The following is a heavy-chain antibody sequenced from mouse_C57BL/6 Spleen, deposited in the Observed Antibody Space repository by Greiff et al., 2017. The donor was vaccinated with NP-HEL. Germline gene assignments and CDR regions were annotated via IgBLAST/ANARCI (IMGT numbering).Heavy chain of an antibody. CDR3: VRSGMGELRYYFDY. Sequence: EVKLMESGGGLVQPKGSLKLSCAASGFSFNTYAMNWVRQAPGKGLEWVARIRSKSNNYATYYADSVKDRFTISRDDSESMLYLQMNNLKTEDTAMYYCVRSGMGELRYYFDYWGQGTTLTVSS. V-gene: IGHV10-1*01. D-gene: IGHD1-3*01. CDR2: IRSKSNNYAT. J-gene: IGHJ2*01. CDR1: GFSFNTYA.